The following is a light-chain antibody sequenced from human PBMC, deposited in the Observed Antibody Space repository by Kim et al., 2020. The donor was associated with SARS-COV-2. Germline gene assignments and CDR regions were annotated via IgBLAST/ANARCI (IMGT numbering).Light chain of an antibody. V-gene: IGLV3-19*01. CDR2: GKN. CDR3: NSRDSSGNHLVV. CDR1: SLRSYY. Sequence: SSELTQDPAVSVALGQTVRITCQEDSLRSYYASWYQQKPGQAPVLVIYGKNNRPSGIPDRFSGSSSGNTASLTITGAQAEDEADYYCNSRDSSGNHLVVFGGGTQLTVL. J-gene: IGLJ2*01.